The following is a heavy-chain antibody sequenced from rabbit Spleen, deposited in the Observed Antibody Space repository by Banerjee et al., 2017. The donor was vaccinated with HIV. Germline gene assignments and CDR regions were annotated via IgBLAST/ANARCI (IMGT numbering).Heavy chain of an antibody. Sequence: QQQLEEYGGDLVQPEGSLTLTCKASGLDFSSSYWIWWVRQAPGKGLEWIAYIYTGKALYASWARGRFTFSKTSSTTVTLQMTSLTAADTATYFCARDLDGVIGWNFGWWGPGTLVTVS. CDR3: ARDLDGVIGWNFGW. J-gene: IGHJ4*01. CDR2: IYTGKA. D-gene: IGHD1-1*01. V-gene: IGHV1S45*01. CDR1: GLDFSSSYW.